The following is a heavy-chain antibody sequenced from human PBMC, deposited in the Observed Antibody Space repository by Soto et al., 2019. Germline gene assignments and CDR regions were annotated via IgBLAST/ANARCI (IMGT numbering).Heavy chain of an antibody. V-gene: IGHV3-33*08. CDR2: IWYDGSNK. Sequence: GGSLRLSCAASGFTFSSYGMHWVRQAPGKGLEWVAVIWYDGSNKYYADSVKGRFTISRDNSKNTLYLQMNSLRAEDTAVYYCARAPPTSSSYYYYYYMDVWGKGTTVTVSS. CDR1: GFTFSSYG. CDR3: ARAPPTSSSYYYYYYMDV. D-gene: IGHD6-6*01. J-gene: IGHJ6*03.